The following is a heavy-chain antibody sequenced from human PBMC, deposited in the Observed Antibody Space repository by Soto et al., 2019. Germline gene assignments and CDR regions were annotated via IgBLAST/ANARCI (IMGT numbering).Heavy chain of an antibody. J-gene: IGHJ6*02. Sequence: GESLKISCKCSGYNFPTFWIAWVRPMPVKGLEWMGVIFPADSDTRYSPSFKGHGTISADMSITTAYLQWSRLRASDTAMYYCVRHQGDIGRASYDYYYYGLDVWGQGTTVTVSS. CDR1: GYNFPTFW. V-gene: IGHV5-51*01. CDR2: IFPADSDT. CDR3: VRHQGDIGRASYDYYYYGLDV. D-gene: IGHD3-16*01.